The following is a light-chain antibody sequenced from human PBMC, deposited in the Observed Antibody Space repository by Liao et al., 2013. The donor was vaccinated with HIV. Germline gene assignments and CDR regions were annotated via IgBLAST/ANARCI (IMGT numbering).Light chain of an antibody. CDR2: YDS. CDR1: NIGSKS. V-gene: IGLV3-21*01. Sequence: SYVLPQPPSVSVAPGKTARIPCGGNNIGSKSVHWYQQKPGQAPELVIYYDSDRPSGIPERFSGSRSGNTATLTISGTQPMDEADYYCQAWDRNTAIFGGGTKLTVL. J-gene: IGLJ2*01. CDR3: QAWDRNTAI.